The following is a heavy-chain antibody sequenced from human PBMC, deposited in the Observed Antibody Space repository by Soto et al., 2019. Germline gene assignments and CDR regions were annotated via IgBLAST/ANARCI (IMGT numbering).Heavy chain of an antibody. CDR3: ARSAPIAAAGPVFDY. V-gene: IGHV3-21*01. J-gene: IGHJ4*02. CDR2: ISSSSSYI. D-gene: IGHD6-13*01. CDR1: GFTFSSYS. Sequence: PGGSLRLSCAASGFTFSSYSMNWVRQAPGKGLEWVSSISSSSSYIYYADSVKGRFTISRDNAKNSLYLQMNSLRAEDTAVYYCARSAPIAAAGPVFDYWGQGTLVTVSS.